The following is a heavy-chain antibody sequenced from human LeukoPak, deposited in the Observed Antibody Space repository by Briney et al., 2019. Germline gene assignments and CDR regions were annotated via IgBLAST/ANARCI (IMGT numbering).Heavy chain of an antibody. Sequence: SETLSLSCTVSDDSIRNYYWSWVRQPAGKGLEWVGHIYYSGSTSYNPTLKSRVTMSVDSSKNQFSLTLSSVTAADTAVYFCAGTDLIAVAGRLDCWGQGTLVTVSS. CDR2: IYYSGST. CDR1: DDSIRNYY. J-gene: IGHJ4*02. CDR3: AGTDLIAVAGRLDC. D-gene: IGHD6-19*01. V-gene: IGHV4-59*01.